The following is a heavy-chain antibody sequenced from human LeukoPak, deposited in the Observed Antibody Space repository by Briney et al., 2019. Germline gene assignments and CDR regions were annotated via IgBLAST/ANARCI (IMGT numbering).Heavy chain of an antibody. CDR3: ARTRYYYNSRSYGAPYYFDY. CDR2: VYYSGST. Sequence: SDTLSLTCTASGVSISSSPYYWGWIRQPPGKGLEWIGVVYYSGSTYYNPSLKSRVTISVDTSKNQFSLKLSSVTAADTAVYYCARTRYYYNSRSYGAPYYFDYWGQGTLVTVSS. V-gene: IGHV4-39*01. CDR1: GVSISSSPYY. D-gene: IGHD3-10*01. J-gene: IGHJ4*02.